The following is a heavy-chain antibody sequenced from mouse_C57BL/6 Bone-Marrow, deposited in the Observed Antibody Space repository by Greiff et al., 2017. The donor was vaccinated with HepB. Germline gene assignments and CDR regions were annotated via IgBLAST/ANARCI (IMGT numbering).Heavy chain of an antibody. J-gene: IGHJ4*01. CDR2: IDPSDSYT. D-gene: IGHD1-1*01. Sequence: QVQLQQSGAELARPGASVKLSCKASGYTFTSYGISWVKQRTGQGLEWIGEIDPSDSYTNYNQKFKGKSTLTVDKSSSTAYMQRSSLTSEDSAVYYCARDYYGSSFAMDYWGQGTSVTVSS. CDR3: ARDYYGSSFAMDY. V-gene: IGHV1-69*01. CDR1: GYTFTSYG.